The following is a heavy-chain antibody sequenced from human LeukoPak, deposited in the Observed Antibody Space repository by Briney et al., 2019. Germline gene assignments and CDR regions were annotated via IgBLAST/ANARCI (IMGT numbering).Heavy chain of an antibody. CDR3: ARGNKWESDYYDSSGYYH. V-gene: IGHV3-7*01. D-gene: IGHD3-22*01. CDR1: SNYW. CDR2: IKQDGSEK. Sequence: SNYWGWIRQPPGKGLEWVANIKQDGSEKYYVDSVKGRFTISRDNAKNSLYLQMNSLRAEDTAVYYCARGNKWESDYYDSSGYYHWGQGTLVTVSS. J-gene: IGHJ5*02.